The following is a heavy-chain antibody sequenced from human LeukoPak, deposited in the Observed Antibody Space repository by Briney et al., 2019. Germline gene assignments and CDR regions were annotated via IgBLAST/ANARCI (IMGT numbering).Heavy chain of an antibody. J-gene: IGHJ6*02. V-gene: IGHV3-21*01. CDR1: GFTFSSYS. CDR2: ISSSSSYI. D-gene: IGHD3-10*01. CDR3: ARDGRYYYGSGSYYTVVSNCYGMDV. Sequence: GGSLRLSCAASGFTFSSYSMNWVRQAPGKGLEWVSSISSSSSYIYYADSVKGRFTISRDNAKNSLYLQMNSLRAEDTAVYYCARDGRYYYGSGSYYTVVSNCYGMDVWGQGTTVTVSS.